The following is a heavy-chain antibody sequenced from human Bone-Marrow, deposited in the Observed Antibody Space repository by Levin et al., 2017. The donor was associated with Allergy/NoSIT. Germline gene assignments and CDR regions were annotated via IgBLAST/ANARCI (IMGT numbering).Heavy chain of an antibody. CDR2: ISGSGGTT. D-gene: IGHD3-22*01. Sequence: LSLTCAASGFAFSNYAMSWVRQAPGKGLELVSGISGSGGTTYYADSVKGRFTISRDNPNNKMSLQLNSLRAEDTAIYYCAKRDYSDSGGYAPLFADWGQGTLVTVSS. V-gene: IGHV3-23*01. J-gene: IGHJ4*02. CDR1: GFAFSNYA. CDR3: AKRDYSDSGGYAPLFAD.